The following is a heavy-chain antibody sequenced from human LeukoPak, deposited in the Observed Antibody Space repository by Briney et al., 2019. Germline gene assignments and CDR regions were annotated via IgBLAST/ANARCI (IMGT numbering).Heavy chain of an antibody. CDR1: GFTFSSYA. V-gene: IGHV3-23*01. Sequence: GGSLRLSCAASGFTFSSYAMSWVRQAPGKGLEWVSAISGGGGSTYYADSVKGRFTISRDNSKNTLYLQMNSLRAEDTAVYYCAKAVGYDPRYYFDYWGQGTLVTASS. D-gene: IGHD5-12*01. J-gene: IGHJ4*02. CDR2: ISGGGGST. CDR3: AKAVGYDPRYYFDY.